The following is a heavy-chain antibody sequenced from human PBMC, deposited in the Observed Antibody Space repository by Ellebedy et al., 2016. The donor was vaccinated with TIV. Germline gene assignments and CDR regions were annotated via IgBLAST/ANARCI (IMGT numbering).Heavy chain of an antibody. D-gene: IGHD4-17*01. Sequence: AASVKVSCKASGYTFTSYAMHWVRQAPGQRLEWMGWINAGNGNTKYSQKFQGRVTITRDTSASTAYMELSSLRSEDTAVYYCARDRDYGTFDYWGQGTLVTVPS. CDR1: GYTFTSYA. J-gene: IGHJ4*02. CDR2: INAGNGNT. V-gene: IGHV1-3*01. CDR3: ARDRDYGTFDY.